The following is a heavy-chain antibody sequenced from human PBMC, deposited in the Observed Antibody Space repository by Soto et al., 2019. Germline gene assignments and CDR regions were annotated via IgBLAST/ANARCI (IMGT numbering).Heavy chain of an antibody. CDR3: ATDSDPRGYDAFDI. D-gene: IGHD6-13*01. CDR2: IKQDGSEN. V-gene: IGHV3-7*04. J-gene: IGHJ3*02. Sequence: EVQVVESGGGLIPPGGSLRLSCAASGFTFSNYWMTWVRQAPGKGLEWVANIKQDGSENFYVDSVKGRFTISRDNAKNSRYLQMNSLRAVDTAVYYCATDSDPRGYDAFDIWCQGTMVTVSS. CDR1: GFTFSNYW.